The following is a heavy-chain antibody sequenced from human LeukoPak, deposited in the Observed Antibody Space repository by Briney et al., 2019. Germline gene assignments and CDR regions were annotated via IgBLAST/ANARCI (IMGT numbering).Heavy chain of an antibody. J-gene: IGHJ4*02. CDR1: GFTFSSYG. CDR3: ASGRYCTSTTCPDY. Sequence: GRSLRLSCVASGFTFSSYGMHWVRQAPGKGLEWVAHISDDGANEYYADSVMGRFTISRDNSKNTLYLQMISLRAEDTAVYYCASGRYCTSTTCPDYWGQGTLVTVSS. D-gene: IGHD2-2*01. V-gene: IGHV3-30*03. CDR2: ISDDGANE.